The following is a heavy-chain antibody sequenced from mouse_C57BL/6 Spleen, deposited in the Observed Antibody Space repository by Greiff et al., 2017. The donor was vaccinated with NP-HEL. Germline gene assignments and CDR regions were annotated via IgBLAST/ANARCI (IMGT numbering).Heavy chain of an antibody. V-gene: IGHV1-7*01. CDR2: INPSSGYT. CDR1: GYTFTSYW. D-gene: IGHD1-1*01. J-gene: IGHJ4*01. CDR3: ARETTVPLRAMDY. Sequence: QVQLQQSGAELAKPGASVKLSCKASGYTFTSYWMHWVKQRPGQGLEWIGYINPSSGYTKYNQKFKDKATLTADKSSSTAYMQLSSLTYEDSAVYYCARETTVPLRAMDYWGQGTSVTVSS.